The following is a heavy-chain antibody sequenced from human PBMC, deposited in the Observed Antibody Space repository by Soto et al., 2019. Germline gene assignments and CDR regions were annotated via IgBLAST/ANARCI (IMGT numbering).Heavy chain of an antibody. Sequence: GGSLILSCTASGFTFGDDAMSWVRQAPGKGLEWVGFIRSKAYGGTTEYAASVKGRFTISRDDSKSIAYLQMNSLKTEDTAVYYCTRDRYGMDVWGQGTTVTVSS. CDR3: TRDRYGMDV. CDR1: GFTFGDDA. J-gene: IGHJ6*02. V-gene: IGHV3-49*04. CDR2: IRSKAYGGTT.